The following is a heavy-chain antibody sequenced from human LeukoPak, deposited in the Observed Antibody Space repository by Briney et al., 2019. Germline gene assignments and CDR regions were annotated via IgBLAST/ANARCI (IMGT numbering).Heavy chain of an antibody. D-gene: IGHD1-26*01. J-gene: IGHJ4*02. CDR2: ISSSSSYI. Sequence: PGGSLRLSCAASGFTFSSYSMNWVRQDPGKGLEWVSSISSSSSYIYYADSVKGRFTISRDNAKNSLYLQMNSLRAEDTAVYYCARDLRELPAYYDYWGQGTLVTVSS. V-gene: IGHV3-21*01. CDR1: GFTFSSYS. CDR3: ARDLRELPAYYDY.